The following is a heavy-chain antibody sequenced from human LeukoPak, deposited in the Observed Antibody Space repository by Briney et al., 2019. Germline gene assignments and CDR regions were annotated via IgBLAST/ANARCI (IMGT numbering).Heavy chain of an antibody. Sequence: PSETLSLTCTVSGGSISSSSYYWGWIRQPPGKGLEWIGSIYFSGSTYYNPSLKSRVTISVDTSKNQLSLKLSSVTAADTAVYYCAEMYSGYYTDWGQGTLVTVSS. CDR1: GGSISSSSYY. D-gene: IGHD3-3*01. CDR3: AEMYSGYYTD. CDR2: IYFSGST. V-gene: IGHV4-39*01. J-gene: IGHJ4*02.